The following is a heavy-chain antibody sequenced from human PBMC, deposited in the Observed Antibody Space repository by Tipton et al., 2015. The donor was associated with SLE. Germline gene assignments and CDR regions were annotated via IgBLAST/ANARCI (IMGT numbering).Heavy chain of an antibody. D-gene: IGHD6-19*01. V-gene: IGHV4-59*12. CDR3: ARGGTPRVALAASFDY. CDR2: TYRIADTHDTGIT. Sequence: TLSLTCTVSGDSITSYSWNWIRQPPGKGLEWIADTYRIADTHDTGITKFNPSLNSRVTISVDTSKNHFSLDLSSVTAADTAVYYCARGGTPRVALAASFDYWGQGTLVTVSS. CDR1: GDSITSYS. J-gene: IGHJ4*02.